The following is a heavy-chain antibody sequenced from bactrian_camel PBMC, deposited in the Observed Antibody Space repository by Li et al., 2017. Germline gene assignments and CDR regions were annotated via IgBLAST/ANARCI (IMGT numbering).Heavy chain of an antibody. CDR1: GFTFSSYW. D-gene: IGHD2*01. CDR2: INSDGDTT. CDR3: AADSPRCPVDCSGGYCRGY. Sequence: VQLVESGGGLVQPGGSLRLSCAASGFTFSSYWMFWVRQAPGKGLECVSSINSDGDTTEYADSVKGRFTISKDNAKTSLYLQMASLKPGDSGMYYCAADSPRCPVDCSGGYCRGYWGQGTQVTVS. V-gene: IGHV3S1*01. J-gene: IGHJ6*01.